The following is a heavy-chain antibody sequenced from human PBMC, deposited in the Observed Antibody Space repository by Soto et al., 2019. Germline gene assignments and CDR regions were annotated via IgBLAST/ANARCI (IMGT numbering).Heavy chain of an antibody. Sequence: SVKVSCKASGFTFTSSAVQWVRQARGQRLEWIGWIAVGSGNTNYAQKFQERVTITRDMSTRTAYMELSSVTAADTAVYYCALLARAGTMVRGVPDYWGQGTLVTVSS. D-gene: IGHD3-10*01. J-gene: IGHJ4*02. V-gene: IGHV1-58*01. CDR3: ALLARAGTMVRGVPDY. CDR2: IAVGSGNT. CDR1: GFTFTSSA.